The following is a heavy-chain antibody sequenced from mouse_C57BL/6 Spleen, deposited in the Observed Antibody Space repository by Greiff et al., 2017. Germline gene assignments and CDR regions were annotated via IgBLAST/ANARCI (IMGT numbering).Heavy chain of an antibody. CDR1: GYTFTSYW. D-gene: IGHD1-1*01. V-gene: IGHV1-50*01. J-gene: IGHJ2*01. Sequence: VQLQQPGAELVKPGASVKLSCKASGYTFTSYWMQWVKQRPGQGLEWIGEIDPSDSYTNSNQKFKGKATLTVDTSSSTAYMQLSSLTSEDSAVYYCARRGNYGSSYPYYFDDWGKGTTLTVSS. CDR3: ARRGNYGSSYPYYFDD. CDR2: IDPSDSYT.